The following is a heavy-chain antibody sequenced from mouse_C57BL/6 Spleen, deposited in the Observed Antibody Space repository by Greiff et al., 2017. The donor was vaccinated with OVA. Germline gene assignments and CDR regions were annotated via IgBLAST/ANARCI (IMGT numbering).Heavy chain of an antibody. J-gene: IGHJ2*01. Sequence: QVQLQQPGAELVKPGASVKLSCKASGYTFTSYWMHWVKQRPGRGLEWIGRVDPYSGGTRYNEKFKSKATLTVDKSSSTAYMQLSSLTSEDSAVYDSASPGSSYPYYFDYWGKGTTLTVSS. CDR2: VDPYSGGT. V-gene: IGHV1-72*01. D-gene: IGHD1-1*01. CDR1: GYTFTSYW. CDR3: ASPGSSYPYYFDY.